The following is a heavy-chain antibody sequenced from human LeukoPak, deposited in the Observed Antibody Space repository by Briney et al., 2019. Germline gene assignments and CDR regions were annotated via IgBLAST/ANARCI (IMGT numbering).Heavy chain of an antibody. CDR3: ASRSGGDY. CDR1: DYSISSGYY. J-gene: IGHJ4*02. CDR2: IYHSGTT. V-gene: IGHV4-38-2*02. D-gene: IGHD3-10*01. Sequence: SETLSLTCTVSDYSISSGYYWGWIRQPPGKGLEWIGSIYHSGTTYYNPSLKSRVSISVDTSKNQFSLSLSSVTAADTAVYYCASRSGGDYWGQGTLVTVSS.